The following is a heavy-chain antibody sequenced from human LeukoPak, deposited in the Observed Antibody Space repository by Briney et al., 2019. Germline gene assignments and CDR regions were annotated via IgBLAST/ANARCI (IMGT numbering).Heavy chain of an antibody. D-gene: IGHD3-22*01. Sequence: PGGSLRLSCAGSGFTFSTHGMNWVRQAPGKGLEWVSGISGSGASTYQAVSVKGRFTISRDNAKNSLYLQLNSLRVEDTAVYYCARDRYDSSGYYCISDYWGQGTLVTVSS. CDR3: ARDRYDSSGYYCISDY. J-gene: IGHJ4*02. V-gene: IGHV3-23*01. CDR1: GFTFSTHG. CDR2: ISGSGAST.